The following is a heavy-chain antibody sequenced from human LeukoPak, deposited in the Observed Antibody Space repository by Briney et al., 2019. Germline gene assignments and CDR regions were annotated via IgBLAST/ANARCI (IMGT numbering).Heavy chain of an antibody. Sequence: PGGSLRLSCAASGFTFDDYAMHWVRQAPGKGLEWVSLISGDGGSTYYADSVKGRFTISRDNGKNSLYLQMNSLRTEDTALYYCAKDGSSSSPFEYWGQGTLVTVSS. V-gene: IGHV3-43*02. CDR3: AKDGSSSSPFEY. D-gene: IGHD6-13*01. CDR2: ISGDGGST. CDR1: GFTFDDYA. J-gene: IGHJ4*02.